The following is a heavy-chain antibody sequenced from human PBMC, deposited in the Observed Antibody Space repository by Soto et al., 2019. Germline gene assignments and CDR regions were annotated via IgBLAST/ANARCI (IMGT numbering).Heavy chain of an antibody. J-gene: IGHJ4*02. CDR2: ISYFGST. CDR3: LIFWPPPYSDALTDYTDAFDY. D-gene: IGHD3-9*01. V-gene: IGHV4-39*01. Sequence: PSETLSLTCTVSGGSISSDSYYWGWIRQSPEKGFEWIASISYFGSTYYSPTLKSRLLISVGTSKSQYSLKLSSVTAADTDVYYCLIFWPPPYSDALTDYTDAFDYWGQGTLVTAPQ. CDR1: GGSISSDSYY.